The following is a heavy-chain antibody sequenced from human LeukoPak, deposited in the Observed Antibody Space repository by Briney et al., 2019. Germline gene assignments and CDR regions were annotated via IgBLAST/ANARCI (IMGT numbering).Heavy chain of an antibody. CDR2: IYPGDSDT. V-gene: IGHV5-51*01. D-gene: IGHD4-17*01. CDR3: ARSTYGDYDS. CDR1: QYTFTNFW. Sequence: KNGESLKISCKGSQYTFTNFWIGWVRQMPGKGLEWMGIIYPGDSDTRYSPSFQGQVTISADKSISTAYLQWSSLRASDTAMYYCARSTYGDYDSWGQGTLVTVSS. J-gene: IGHJ4*02.